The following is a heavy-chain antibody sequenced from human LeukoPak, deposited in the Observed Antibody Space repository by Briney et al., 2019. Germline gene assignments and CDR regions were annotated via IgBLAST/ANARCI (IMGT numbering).Heavy chain of an antibody. CDR1: GFSFSSYV. J-gene: IGHJ4*02. Sequence: GGSLRLSCAAVGFSFSSYVMYSVRQTPGKGPVCVSRISHDGTIITYADSVKGRFTISRDNTKNILFLQMNSLRVEDTAVYYCARDRDWNFDSWGQGTLVTVSS. D-gene: IGHD1-1*01. CDR3: ARDRDWNFDS. V-gene: IGHV3-74*03. CDR2: ISHDGTII.